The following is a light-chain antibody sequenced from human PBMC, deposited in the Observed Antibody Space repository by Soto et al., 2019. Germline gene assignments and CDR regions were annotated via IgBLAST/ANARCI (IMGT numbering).Light chain of an antibody. CDR2: GAA. V-gene: IGKV3-15*01. CDR3: QQYHSWPA. CDR1: QSVFSS. J-gene: IGKJ1*01. Sequence: EIVMTQSPATLSVSRGERVTLSCRARQSVFSSLAWYQQQPGQAPRLLIYGAATRPIGIPARFSGSGSGTEFTLTISSLQYEDFAVYYCQQYHSWPAFGRGSKVDIK.